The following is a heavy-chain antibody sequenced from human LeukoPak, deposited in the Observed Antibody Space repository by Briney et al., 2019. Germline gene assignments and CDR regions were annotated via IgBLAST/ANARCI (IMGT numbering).Heavy chain of an antibody. D-gene: IGHD6-19*01. J-gene: IGHJ4*02. V-gene: IGHV3-53*01. CDR2: IYTGGDT. CDR3: AGGQMFTSGGFDD. CDR1: GFTVSNNY. Sequence: PGGSLRLSCAASGFTVSNNYMSWVRQAPGKGLEWVLVIYTGGDTYYADSVRGRFTIFRDSSKNTVNLQMNSLRAEDTALYYCAGGQMFTSGGFDDWGQGTLVTVSS.